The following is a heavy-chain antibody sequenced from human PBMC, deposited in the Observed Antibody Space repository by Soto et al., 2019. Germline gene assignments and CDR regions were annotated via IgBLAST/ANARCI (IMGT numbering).Heavy chain of an antibody. CDR3: ARDNRYYYDSSGYYNWFDP. Sequence: ASVKVSCKASGYTFTGYYMHWVRQAPGQGLEWMGWINPNSGGTNYAQKFQGWVTMTRDTSISTAYMELSRLRSDDTAVYYCARDNRYYYDSSGYYNWFDPWGQGTLVTVSS. V-gene: IGHV1-2*04. CDR1: GYTFTGYY. J-gene: IGHJ5*02. D-gene: IGHD3-22*01. CDR2: INPNSGGT.